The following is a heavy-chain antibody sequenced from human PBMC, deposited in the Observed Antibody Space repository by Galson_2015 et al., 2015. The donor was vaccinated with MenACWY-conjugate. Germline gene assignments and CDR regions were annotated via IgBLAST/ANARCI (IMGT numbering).Heavy chain of an antibody. CDR3: AKKGSGSDPNAFDI. CDR1: GFTLSSNV. D-gene: IGHD3-3*01. J-gene: IGHJ3*02. CDR2: IRASGGGT. Sequence: SLRLSCAASGFTLSSNVMSWVRQAPGKGLEWVSVIRASGGGTYYADPVRGRFTISRDNTKNTLYLEMNNLGPEDTAVYYCAKKGSGSDPNAFDIWGQGTMVTAFS. V-gene: IGHV3-23*01.